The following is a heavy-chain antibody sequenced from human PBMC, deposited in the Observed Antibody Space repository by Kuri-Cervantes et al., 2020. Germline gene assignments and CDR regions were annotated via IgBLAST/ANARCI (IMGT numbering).Heavy chain of an antibody. Sequence: CTVSGGSISSYYWSWIRQPPGKGLEWIGYIYYSGSTNYNPSLKSRVTISVDTSKNQFSLKLTSVTAADTAVYYCARGRLINFLREFDPWGQGTLVTVSS. D-gene: IGHD3-10*01. J-gene: IGHJ5*02. CDR3: ARGRLINFLREFDP. V-gene: IGHV4-59*01. CDR2: IYYSGST. CDR1: GGSISSYY.